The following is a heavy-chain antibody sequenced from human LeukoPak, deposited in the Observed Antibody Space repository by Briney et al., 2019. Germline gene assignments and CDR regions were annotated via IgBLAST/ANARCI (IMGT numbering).Heavy chain of an antibody. CDR2: VGSSDDT. D-gene: IGHD1-1*01. Sequence: GGSLRLSCAASGFTFSSYGMHWVRQATGKGLEWVSAVGSSDDTYYPGSVKGRFTISRENVKNFLYLQMNSLRAGDTAVYYCARGGQDSLERYGMDVWGQGTTVTVSS. CDR3: ARGGQDSLERYGMDV. CDR1: GFTFSSYG. V-gene: IGHV3-13*01. J-gene: IGHJ6*02.